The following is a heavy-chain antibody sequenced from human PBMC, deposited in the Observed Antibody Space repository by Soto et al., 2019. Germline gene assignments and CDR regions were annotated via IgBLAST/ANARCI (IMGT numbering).Heavy chain of an antibody. D-gene: IGHD5-18*01. Sequence: TGSGGMPRRSEHFVCWFRQPPGKGLEWIGSISYSGSTYYNPSLKSRVTISVDTSKNQFSLKLSSVTDADTAVYYCARGRGYSYGLDPWGQGSLVTVS. J-gene: IGHJ5*02. V-gene: IGHV4-39*01. CDR1: GGMPRRSEHF. CDR3: ARGRGYSYGLDP. CDR2: ISYSGST.